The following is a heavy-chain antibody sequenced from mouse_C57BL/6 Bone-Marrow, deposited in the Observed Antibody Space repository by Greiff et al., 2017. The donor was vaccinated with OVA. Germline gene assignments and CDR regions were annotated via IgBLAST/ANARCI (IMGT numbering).Heavy chain of an antibody. D-gene: IGHD1-1*01. CDR2: IYPGDGDT. J-gene: IGHJ1*03. CDR3: ARGYYGSVYWYFDV. Sequence: VQLQQSGPELVKPGASVKISCKASGYAFSSSWMNWVKQRPGKGLEWIGRIYPGDGDTNYNGKFKGKATLTADKSSSTAYMQLSSLTSEDSAVYFCARGYYGSVYWYFDVWGTGTTVTVSS. V-gene: IGHV1-82*01. CDR1: GYAFSSSW.